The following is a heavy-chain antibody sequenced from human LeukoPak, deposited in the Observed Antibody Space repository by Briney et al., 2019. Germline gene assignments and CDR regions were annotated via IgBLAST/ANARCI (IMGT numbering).Heavy chain of an antibody. Sequence: SVKVSCRASGGTFSSYAISWVRQAPGQGLEWMGGIIPIFGTANYAQKFQGRVTITTDKSTSTAYMELSSLRSEDTAVYYCARGGPAAPEYFQHWGXGTLVTVSS. CDR2: IIPIFGTA. CDR1: GGTFSSYA. D-gene: IGHD2-2*01. J-gene: IGHJ1*01. CDR3: ARGGPAAPEYFQH. V-gene: IGHV1-69*05.